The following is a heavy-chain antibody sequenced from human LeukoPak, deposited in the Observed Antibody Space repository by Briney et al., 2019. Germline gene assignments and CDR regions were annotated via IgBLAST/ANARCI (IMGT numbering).Heavy chain of an antibody. CDR3: ARDGHAKDYYDDTWGMDV. CDR1: GYTFTSYG. D-gene: IGHD3-22*01. V-gene: IGHV1-18*01. Sequence: SVKVSCKASGYTFTSYGISWVRQAPGQGLEWMGWISAYNGNTNYAQKLQGRVTMTTDTSTSTAYMELRSLRSDDTAVYYCARDGHAKDYYDDTWGMDVWGQGTTVTVSS. CDR2: ISAYNGNT. J-gene: IGHJ6*02.